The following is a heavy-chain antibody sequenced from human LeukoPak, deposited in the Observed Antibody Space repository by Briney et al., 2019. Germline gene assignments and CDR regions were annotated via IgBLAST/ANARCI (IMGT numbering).Heavy chain of an antibody. V-gene: IGHV1-18*01. J-gene: IGHJ5*02. D-gene: IGHD1-7*01. Sequence: ASVKVSCKASAYTFTNYGISWVRQAPGQGLEWMGWISAYNGNTNYAQKFQGRVTMTTDTSTSTAYMELTSLRSDDTAVYYCARGETGTTTWFDPWGQGTLVTVSS. CDR2: ISAYNGNT. CDR3: ARGETGTTTWFDP. CDR1: AYTFTNYG.